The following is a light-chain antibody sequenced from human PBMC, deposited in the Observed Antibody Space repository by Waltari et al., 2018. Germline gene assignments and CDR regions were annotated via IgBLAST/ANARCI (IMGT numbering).Light chain of an antibody. CDR3: QQRANWPPLS. Sequence: EIVLTQSPATLSLSPGERATLSCRASQSVSTFLAWYQQKPGQAPRLLIYHASNRATGIPARFSGRGSGTNFTLTISSLEPEDCAVYYCQQRANWPPLSFGGGTRVEIK. CDR2: HAS. J-gene: IGKJ4*01. V-gene: IGKV3-11*01. CDR1: QSVSTF.